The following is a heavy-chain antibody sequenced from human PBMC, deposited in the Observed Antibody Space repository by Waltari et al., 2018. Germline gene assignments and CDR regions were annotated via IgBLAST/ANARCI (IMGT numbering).Heavy chain of an antibody. CDR3: AREVRRDGFNYLDY. CDR1: GGSISNYY. Sequence: QEQLQESGPGLVKPSETLSLTFSVSGGSISNYYWSWIRQPAGKGLEWIGRIYTRVSANYSPSLKSRVTMSVDTSKNQFSRKLNSVTAADTAVYYCAREVRRDGFNYLDYWGQGTLVTVSS. CDR2: IYTRVSA. V-gene: IGHV4-4*07. J-gene: IGHJ4*02. D-gene: IGHD5-12*01.